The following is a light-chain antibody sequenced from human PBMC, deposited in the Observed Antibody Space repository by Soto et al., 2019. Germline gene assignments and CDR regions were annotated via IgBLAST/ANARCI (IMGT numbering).Light chain of an antibody. J-gene: IGKJ4*01. V-gene: IGKV3-15*01. CDR1: QSVSSN. CDR2: GAS. Sequence: EIVMTQSPATLSVSPGERATLSCRASQSVSSNLAWYQQKPGQAPRLLIYGASTRATGISARFSGSGFGTELTLTISSLQSEDFAVYYCQEYNNWLIFGGGTKVEIK. CDR3: QEYNNWLI.